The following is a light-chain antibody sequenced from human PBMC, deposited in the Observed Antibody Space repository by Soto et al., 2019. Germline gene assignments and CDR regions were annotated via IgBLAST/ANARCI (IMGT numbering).Light chain of an antibody. CDR2: DAS. Sequence: EIVLTQSPATLSLSPGERATLSCRASQSVSSYFAWYQQKPGQAPRLLIYDASNRATGIPARFSGSGSGTDFALTISSLEPEDFAVYYCQQRSNCPSTFGGGTKVEIK. CDR1: QSVSSY. V-gene: IGKV3-11*01. CDR3: QQRSNCPST. J-gene: IGKJ4*01.